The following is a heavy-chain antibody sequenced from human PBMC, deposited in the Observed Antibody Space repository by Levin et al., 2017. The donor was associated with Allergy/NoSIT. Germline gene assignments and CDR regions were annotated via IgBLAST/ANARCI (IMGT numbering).Heavy chain of an antibody. J-gene: IGHJ4*02. Sequence: ASVKVSCKASGYTFTSYGISWVRQAPGQGLEWMGWISAYNGNTNYAQKLQGRVTMTTDTSTSTAYMELRSLRSEDTAVYYCARDGYCTGGVCPIDYWGQGTLVTVSS. CDR1: GYTFTSYG. V-gene: IGHV1-18*01. CDR3: ARDGYCTGGVCPIDY. D-gene: IGHD2-8*02. CDR2: ISAYNGNT.